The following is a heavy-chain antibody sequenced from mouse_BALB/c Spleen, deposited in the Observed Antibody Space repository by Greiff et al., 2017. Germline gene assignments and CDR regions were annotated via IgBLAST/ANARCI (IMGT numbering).Heavy chain of an antibody. J-gene: IGHJ3*01. CDR2: ILPGSGST. Sequence: QVHVKQSGAELMKPGASVKISCKATGYTFSSYWIEWVKQRPGHGLEWIGEILPGSGSTNYNEKFKGKATFTADTSSNTAYMQLSILTSEDSAVYYCARGGYGRSPPGFAYWGQGTLVTVSA. V-gene: IGHV1-9*01. CDR3: ARGGYGRSPPGFAY. CDR1: GYTFSSYW. D-gene: IGHD1-1*01.